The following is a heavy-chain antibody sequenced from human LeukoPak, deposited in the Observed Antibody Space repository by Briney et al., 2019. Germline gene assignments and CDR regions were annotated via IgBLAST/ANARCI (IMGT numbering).Heavy chain of an antibody. D-gene: IGHD6-6*01. J-gene: IGHJ4*02. CDR3: ARAYSRSSSPFDY. CDR2: IYYSGST. CDR1: GGSISSGGYY. V-gene: IGHV4-61*08. Sequence: SETLSLTCTVSGGSISSGGYYWSWIRQHPGKGLEWIGYIYYSGSTNYNPSLKSRVTISVDTSKNQFSLKLSSVTAADTAVYYCARAYSRSSSPFDYWGQGTLVTVSS.